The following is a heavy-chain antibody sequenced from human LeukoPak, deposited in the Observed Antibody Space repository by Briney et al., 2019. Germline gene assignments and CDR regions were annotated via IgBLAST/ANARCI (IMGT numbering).Heavy chain of an antibody. J-gene: IGHJ6*04. Sequence: GGSLRLSCAASGFTFSGYSMNWVRQTPGKGLEWVSYIDSSGTTIYYADSVKGRFTISRDNAKDSLYLQMNSLRAEDTAVYYCAELGITMIGGVWGKGTTVTISS. D-gene: IGHD3-10*02. V-gene: IGHV3-48*04. CDR2: IDSSGTTI. CDR3: AELGITMIGGV. CDR1: GFTFSGYS.